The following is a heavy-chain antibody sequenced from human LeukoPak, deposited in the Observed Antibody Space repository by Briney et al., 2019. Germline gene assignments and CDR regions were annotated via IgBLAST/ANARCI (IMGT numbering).Heavy chain of an antibody. Sequence: GGSLRLSCAASGFTFSSYSMNWVRQAPGKGLEWVSSISSSSSYIYYADSVKGRFTISRDNAKNSLYLQINSLRAEDTAVYYCARGSYGSGVGMDVWGQGTTVTVSS. CDR2: ISSSSSYI. J-gene: IGHJ6*02. CDR3: ARGSYGSGVGMDV. V-gene: IGHV3-21*01. D-gene: IGHD3-10*01. CDR1: GFTFSSYS.